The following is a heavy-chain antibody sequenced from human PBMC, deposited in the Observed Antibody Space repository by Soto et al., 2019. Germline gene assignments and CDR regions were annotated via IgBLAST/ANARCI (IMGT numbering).Heavy chain of an antibody. CDR3: ATAPHSGYSSDWYPAFPFDY. CDR1: GGSMRSGAYY. J-gene: IGHJ4*02. V-gene: IGHV4-31*11. CDR2: IYHTGST. Sequence: QVQLQESGPGLVKPSQTLSLTCVVSGGSMRSGAYYWNWIRQHPGKGLEWIGYIYHTGSTFYNPSLKSRLTISLDKSRNQFSLTLSSVTAADTAVYFCATAPHSGYSSDWYPAFPFDYWGQGTGSPSP. D-gene: IGHD6-19*01.